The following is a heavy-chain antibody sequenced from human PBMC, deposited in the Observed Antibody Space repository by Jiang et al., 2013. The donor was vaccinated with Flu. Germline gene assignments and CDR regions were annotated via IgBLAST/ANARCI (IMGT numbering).Heavy chain of an antibody. CDR3: ARGTIFGVVINAETDY. Sequence: GLVQPGGSLRLSCAASGFTFSSYSMNWVRQAPGKGLEWVSYISSSSSTIYYADSVKGRFTISRDNAKNSLYLQMNSLRDEDTAVYYCARGTIFGVVINAETDYWGQGTLVTVSS. D-gene: IGHD3-3*01. J-gene: IGHJ4*02. CDR2: ISSSSSTI. V-gene: IGHV3-48*02. CDR1: GFTFSSYS.